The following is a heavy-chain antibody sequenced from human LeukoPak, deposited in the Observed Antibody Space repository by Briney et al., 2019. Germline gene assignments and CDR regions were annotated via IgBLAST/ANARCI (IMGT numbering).Heavy chain of an antibody. Sequence: GGSLRLSGAASGFTFRSYDMSWVRQAPGKGLEWVSTIYSVSTTYYADSVKGRFTVSGDNSKNTLYLQMNSLRVEDTAVYYCARDGGYSYGYGFDYWGQGTLVTVSS. D-gene: IGHD5-18*01. CDR3: ARDGGYSYGYGFDY. V-gene: IGHV3-66*01. J-gene: IGHJ4*02. CDR1: GFTFRSYD. CDR2: IYSVSTT.